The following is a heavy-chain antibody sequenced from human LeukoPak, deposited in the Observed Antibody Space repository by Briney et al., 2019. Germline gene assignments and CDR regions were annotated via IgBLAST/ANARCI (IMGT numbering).Heavy chain of an antibody. Sequence: SETLSLTCSVSGGSISSYYWSWIRKPPGKGLEWIGYIYYTGSTNYNPSLKSRVTMSVDTSKKQFTLKLSSVTAADTAVYYCARGIGFKGWFDPWGQGTLVTVSS. V-gene: IGHV4-59*01. CDR2: IYYTGST. CDR1: GGSISSYY. J-gene: IGHJ5*02. CDR3: ARGIGFKGWFDP. D-gene: IGHD2-15*01.